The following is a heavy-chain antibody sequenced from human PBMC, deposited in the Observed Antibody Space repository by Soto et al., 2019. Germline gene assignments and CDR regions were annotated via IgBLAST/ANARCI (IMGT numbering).Heavy chain of an antibody. V-gene: IGHV1-3*01. CDR1: GFTFTSYA. CDR2: IDGGSGNT. Sequence: ASVKVSCKSSGFTFTSYAIHWLRQAPGQRPQWMGWIDGGSGNTKYSQDFQGRVTFTRDTFATTAYLELSSLRSEDTAVYYCARVPPWGNSAGDYYIQHYDSWGQGTPVTVSS. CDR3: ARVPPWGNSAGDYYIQHYDS. J-gene: IGHJ4*02. D-gene: IGHD3-10*01.